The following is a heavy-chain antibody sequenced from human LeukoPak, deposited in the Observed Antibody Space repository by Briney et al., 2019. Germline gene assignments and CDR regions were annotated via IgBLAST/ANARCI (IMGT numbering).Heavy chain of an antibody. V-gene: IGHV3-33*01. CDR1: GFTFSSYG. CDR2: IWYDGSNK. J-gene: IGHJ4*02. Sequence: GGSLRLSCAASGFTFSSYGMHRVRQAPGKGLEWVAVIWYDGSNKYYADSVKGRFTISRDNSKNTLYLQMNSLRAEDTAVYYCARDPGYSYGLVPDYWGQGTLVTVSS. D-gene: IGHD5-18*01. CDR3: ARDPGYSYGLVPDY.